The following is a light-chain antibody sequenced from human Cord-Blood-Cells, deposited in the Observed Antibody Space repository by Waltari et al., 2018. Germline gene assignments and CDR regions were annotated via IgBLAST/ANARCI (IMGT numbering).Light chain of an antibody. Sequence: EIVLTQSPGTLSLSPGEGATLARRASQSVSSSYLAWYQQKPGQAPRLLIYGASSRATGIPDRFSGSGSGTDFTLTISRMEPEDFVVYYCQQYGSSPPYSFGQGTKLEIK. J-gene: IGKJ2*03. CDR2: GAS. CDR3: QQYGSSPPYS. V-gene: IGKV3-20*01. CDR1: QSVSSSY.